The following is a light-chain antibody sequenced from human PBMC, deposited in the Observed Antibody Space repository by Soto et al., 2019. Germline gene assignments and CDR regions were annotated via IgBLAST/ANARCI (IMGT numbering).Light chain of an antibody. J-gene: IGKJ2*01. CDR3: QQYGSSPPDT. V-gene: IGKV3-20*01. Sequence: EIVLTQSPGTLSLSPGERATLSCRASQSVSSSYLAWYQQKPGQAPRLLIYGASSRATGIPDRFSGSGSGTDFTLTISRREPEDFAADYCQQYGSSPPDTFGQGTKLEIK. CDR1: QSVSSSY. CDR2: GAS.